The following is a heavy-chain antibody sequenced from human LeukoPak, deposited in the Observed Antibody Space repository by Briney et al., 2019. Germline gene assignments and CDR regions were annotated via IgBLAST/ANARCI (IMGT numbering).Heavy chain of an antibody. D-gene: IGHD4-17*01. J-gene: IGHJ4*02. CDR3: AKDIGDYEGDYFDY. Sequence: GGSLRLSCAASGLTFNNYAMSWVRQAPGKGLEWVPGISGSGGSTYYADSVKGRFTISRDNSKNTLYLQMNSLRAEDTAVYYCAKDIGDYEGDYFDYWGQGTLVTVSS. CDR2: ISGSGGST. CDR1: GLTFNNYA. V-gene: IGHV3-23*01.